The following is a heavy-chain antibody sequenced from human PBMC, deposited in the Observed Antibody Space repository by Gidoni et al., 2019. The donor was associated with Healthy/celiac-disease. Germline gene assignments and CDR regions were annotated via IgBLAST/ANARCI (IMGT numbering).Heavy chain of an antibody. CDR2: MNPNSGNT. Sequence: QVQLVPSLAAVKNPGASVKFSFKASVYTFTSYEINWVRQATGQGLEWMGWMNPNSGNTGYEKKFQGRVTMTRNTSIRTAYMELSSLRSEDTAVYYCAREIGDLDYWGQGTLVTVSS. J-gene: IGHJ4*02. CDR3: AREIGDLDY. CDR1: VYTFTSYE. V-gene: IGHV1-8*01.